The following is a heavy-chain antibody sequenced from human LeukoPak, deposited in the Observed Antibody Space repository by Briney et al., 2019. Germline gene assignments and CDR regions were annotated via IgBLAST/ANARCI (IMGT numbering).Heavy chain of an antibody. CDR3: ARLIGENYDILTGYYPSYYYYGMDV. CDR2: IYYSGST. J-gene: IGHJ6*02. D-gene: IGHD3-9*01. V-gene: IGHV4-61*08. CDR1: GGSVVNGGYY. Sequence: SETLSLTCTASGGSVVNGGYYWSWIRQPPGKGLEWIGYIYYSGSTNYNPSLKSRVTISVDTSKNQFSLKLSSVTAADTAVYYCARLIGENYDILTGYYPSYYYYGMDVWGQGTTVTVSS.